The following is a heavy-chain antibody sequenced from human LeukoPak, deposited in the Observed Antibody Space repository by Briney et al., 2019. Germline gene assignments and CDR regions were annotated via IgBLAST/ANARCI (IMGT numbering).Heavy chain of an antibody. J-gene: IGHJ5*02. D-gene: IGHD3-10*01. CDR2: IYSGGST. CDR3: AREGGSGSYFGWFDP. Sequence: GGSLRLSCAASGFTVSSNYMSWVRQAPGKGLEWVSVIYSGGSTYYADSVKGRFTISRDNSKNTLYLQMNSLRAEDTAVYYCAREGGSGSYFGWFDPWGQGTLVTVSP. V-gene: IGHV3-66*01. CDR1: GFTVSSNY.